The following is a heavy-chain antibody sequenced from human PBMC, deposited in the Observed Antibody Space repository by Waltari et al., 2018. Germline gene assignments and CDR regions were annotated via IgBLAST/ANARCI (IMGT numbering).Heavy chain of an antibody. D-gene: IGHD5-12*01. V-gene: IGHV3-43D*03. J-gene: IGHJ4*02. CDR2: ISWDGGST. CDR1: GFTFDDYA. Sequence: EVQLVESGGVVVQPGGSLRLSCAASGFTFDDYAMPWVRQAPGKGLEWVSLISWDGGSTYYADSVKGRFTISRDNSKNSLYLQMNSLRAEDTALYYCAKDMGRDGYNYPDYWGQGTLVTVSS. CDR3: AKDMGRDGYNYPDY.